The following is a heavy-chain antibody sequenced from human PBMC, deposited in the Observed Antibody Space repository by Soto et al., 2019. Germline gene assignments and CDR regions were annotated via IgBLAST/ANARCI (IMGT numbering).Heavy chain of an antibody. V-gene: IGHV1-24*01. CDR1: GYTLTELS. CDR3: ATDRGSSGWDACDI. Sequence: ASVKVSCKVSGYTLTELSMHWVRQAPGKGLEWMGGFDPEDGETIYAQKFQGRVTMTEDTSTDTAYMELSSLRSEDTAVYYCATDRGSSGWDACDIWGQGTMVTVSS. J-gene: IGHJ3*02. CDR2: FDPEDGET. D-gene: IGHD6-19*01.